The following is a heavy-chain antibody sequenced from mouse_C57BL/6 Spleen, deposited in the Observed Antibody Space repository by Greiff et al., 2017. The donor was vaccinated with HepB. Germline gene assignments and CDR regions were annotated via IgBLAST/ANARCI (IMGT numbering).Heavy chain of an antibody. CDR2: IDPETGGT. V-gene: IGHV1-15*01. J-gene: IGHJ2*01. CDR1: GYTFTDYE. CDR3: TRSRLLGEYYFDY. D-gene: IGHD2-3*01. Sequence: QVQLQQSGAELVRPGASVTLSCKASGYTFTDYEMHWVKQTPVHGLEWIGAIDPETGGTAYNQKFKGKAILTADKSSSTAYMELRSLTSEDSAVYYCTRSRLLGEYYFDYWGQGTTLTVSS.